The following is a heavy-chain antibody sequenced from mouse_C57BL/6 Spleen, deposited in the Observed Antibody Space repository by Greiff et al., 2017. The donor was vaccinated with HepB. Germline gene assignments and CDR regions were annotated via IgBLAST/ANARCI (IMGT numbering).Heavy chain of an antibody. J-gene: IGHJ2*01. CDR1: GYTFTSYW. CDR3: ARGAYDGYYGY. Sequence: QVQLKQPGAELVKPGASVKLSCKASGYTFTSYWMQWVKQRPGQGLEWIGEIDPSDSYTNYNQKFKGKATLTVDTSSSTAYMQLSSLTSEDAAVYYCARGAYDGYYGYWGQGTTLTVAS. D-gene: IGHD2-3*01. CDR2: IDPSDSYT. V-gene: IGHV1-50*01.